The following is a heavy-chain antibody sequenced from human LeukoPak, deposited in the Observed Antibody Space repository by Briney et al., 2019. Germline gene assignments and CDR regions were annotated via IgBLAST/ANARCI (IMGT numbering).Heavy chain of an antibody. D-gene: IGHD5-12*01. CDR1: GGTFSSYA. Sequence: SVKVSCKASGGTFSSYAISWVRQAPGQGLEWMGRIIPTLGIANYAQKFQGRVTITADKSTSTAYMELSSLRSEDTAVYYCARDFSGYDSEAGVYYYGMDVWGQGTTVTVSS. V-gene: IGHV1-69*04. CDR2: IIPTLGIA. CDR3: ARDFSGYDSEAGVYYYGMDV. J-gene: IGHJ6*02.